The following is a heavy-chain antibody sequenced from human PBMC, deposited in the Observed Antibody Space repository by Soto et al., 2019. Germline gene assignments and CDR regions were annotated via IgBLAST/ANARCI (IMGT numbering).Heavy chain of an antibody. J-gene: IGHJ6*02. Sequence: GGSVKVCFKACGYPFVNYAMHWVRQAPGQSLEWVGWITVGNGNSRYSENLRGRVAFTRDTSASTAYMELSSLRSEDTSVYYCARDGTYASGWYNKTPYTLDVWGQGTTVTVSS. CDR2: ITVGNGNS. CDR1: GYPFVNYA. V-gene: IGHV1-3*01. CDR3: ARDGTYASGWYNKTPYTLDV. D-gene: IGHD6-19*01.